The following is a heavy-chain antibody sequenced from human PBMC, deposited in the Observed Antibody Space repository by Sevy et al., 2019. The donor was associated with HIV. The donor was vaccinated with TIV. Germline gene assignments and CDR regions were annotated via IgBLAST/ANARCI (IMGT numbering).Heavy chain of an antibody. D-gene: IGHD3-22*01. CDR3: AKDPPTNNCYGSSGYFDN. V-gene: IGHV3-23*01. CDR2: ISDSGGNT. CDR1: GFTFSSYA. J-gene: IGHJ5*02. Sequence: GGCLRLSCAASGFTFSSYAMSWVRQAPEKGLEWVSVISDSGGNTYYADSVKGRFTISRDNSTKALYLQMNSLRAEDTAVYYCAKDPPTNNCYGSSGYFDNWGQGTLVTVSS.